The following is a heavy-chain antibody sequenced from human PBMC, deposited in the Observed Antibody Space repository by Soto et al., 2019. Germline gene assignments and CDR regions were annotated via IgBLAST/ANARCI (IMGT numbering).Heavy chain of an antibody. D-gene: IGHD3-16*01. Sequence: SETLSLTCTVSGGSISSSSYYWSWIRQPPGKGLEWIGYIYYSGSTNYNPSLKSRVTISVDTSKNQFSLKLSSVTAADTAVYYCARRWGDYFDYWGQGTLDTVSS. CDR3: ARRWGDYFDY. CDR2: IYYSGST. CDR1: GGSISSSSYY. J-gene: IGHJ4*02. V-gene: IGHV4-61*05.